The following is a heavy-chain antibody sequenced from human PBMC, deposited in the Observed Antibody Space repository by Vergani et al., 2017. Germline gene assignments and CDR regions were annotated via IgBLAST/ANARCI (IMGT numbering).Heavy chain of an antibody. CDR1: GYSFTSYW. V-gene: IGHV5-51*01. CDR2: IYPGDSDT. D-gene: IGHD2-2*02. CDR3: ARSKVGPAAIPAGFDI. J-gene: IGHJ3*02. Sequence: EVQLVQSGAEVKKPGESLTISCKGSGYSFTSYWIGWVRQMPGKGLEWMGNIYPGDSDTRYSQSFKGQVSISADKSISTAYLQWSSLKASDTARYYCARSKVGPAAIPAGFDIWGQGTRVIGSS.